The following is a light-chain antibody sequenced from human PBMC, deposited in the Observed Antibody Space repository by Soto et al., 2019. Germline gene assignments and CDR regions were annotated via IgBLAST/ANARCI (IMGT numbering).Light chain of an antibody. J-gene: IGKJ4*01. Sequence: EILMTQSPATLSVSPGDSATLSCRASRSVDTDLAWYQQKPGQAPRLLVFATSARATGVPDRFRGSRSGTDFTLTISSLQPEDSAVYYCQQRSKWPLTFGGGTKVEIK. V-gene: IGKV3-15*01. CDR3: QQRSKWPLT. CDR1: RSVDTD. CDR2: ATS.